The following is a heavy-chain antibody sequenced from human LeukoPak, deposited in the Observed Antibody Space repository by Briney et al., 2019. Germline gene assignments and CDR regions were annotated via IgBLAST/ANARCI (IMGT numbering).Heavy chain of an antibody. CDR1: GYTFTSYY. D-gene: IGHD6-13*01. CDR3: ARVCLRYSSSWYYFDY. V-gene: IGHV1-46*01. J-gene: IGHJ4*02. Sequence: ASVKVSCKASGYTFTSYYMHWVRQAPGQGLEWMGIINPSGGSTSYAQKFQGRVTMTRDTSTSTVYMELSSLRSEDTAVYYCARVCLRYSSSWYYFDYWGQGTLVTVSS. CDR2: INPSGGST.